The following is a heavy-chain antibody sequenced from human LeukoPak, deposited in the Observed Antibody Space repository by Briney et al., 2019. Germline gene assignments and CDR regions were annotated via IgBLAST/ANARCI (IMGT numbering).Heavy chain of an antibody. CDR2: ISYDGSNK. D-gene: IGHD1-26*01. V-gene: IGHV3-30*04. Sequence: GRSLRLSCAASGFTFSNYSMHWVRQAPGKGLEWVALISYDGSNKYYADAVKVRFTISRDNYKNTLHLKMNSRTDDDPAEYYFARGSGSYLSYIDSWGQGTLVTVS. J-gene: IGHJ4*02. CDR1: GFTFSNYS. CDR3: ARGSGSYLSYIDS.